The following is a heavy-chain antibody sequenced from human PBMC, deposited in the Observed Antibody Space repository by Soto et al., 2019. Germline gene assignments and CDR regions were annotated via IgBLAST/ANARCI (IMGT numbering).Heavy chain of an antibody. CDR1: GYKVSTWHNFTSYW. Sequence: GESLNISCMGSGYKVSTWHNFTSYWICWVRQMPGKGLEWMGIIYPGDSDTRYSPSFQGQVTISADKSISTAYLQWSSLKASDTAMYYCARTSAAGKYYYGMDVWGQGTTVTVSS. D-gene: IGHD6-13*01. V-gene: IGHV5-51*01. J-gene: IGHJ6*02. CDR2: IYPGDSDT. CDR3: ARTSAAGKYYYGMDV.